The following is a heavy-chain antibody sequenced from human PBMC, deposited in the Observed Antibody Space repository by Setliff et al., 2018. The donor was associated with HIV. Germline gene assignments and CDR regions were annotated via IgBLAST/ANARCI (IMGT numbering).Heavy chain of an antibody. Sequence: SVKVSCKASGGTFISYAFTWVRQAPGQGLEWMGGFTPILGIPTYAQKFQGRVTITADTSTSTAYMELSSLRSEDTAVCYCARGWMATLNGPIGYWGQGTLVTVSS. J-gene: IGHJ4*02. CDR2: FTPILGIP. V-gene: IGHV1-69*10. CDR1: GGTFISYA. D-gene: IGHD5-12*01. CDR3: ARGWMATLNGPIGY.